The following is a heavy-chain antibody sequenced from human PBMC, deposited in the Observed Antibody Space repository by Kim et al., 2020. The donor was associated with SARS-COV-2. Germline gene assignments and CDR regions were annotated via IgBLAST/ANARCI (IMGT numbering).Heavy chain of an antibody. CDR1: GFAFGNSA. D-gene: IGHD6-13*01. CDR2: ISHDGIST. J-gene: IGHJ1*01. V-gene: IGHV3-30*03. CDR3: AAAQVGSWCD. Sequence: GGSLRLSCAASGFAFGNSAMHWVRQAPGKGLEWVAGISHDGISTLYADAMRGRITVSSDKSKNTRSLQVDRVRIEDTAAYDGAAAQVGSWCDWGQGILVT.